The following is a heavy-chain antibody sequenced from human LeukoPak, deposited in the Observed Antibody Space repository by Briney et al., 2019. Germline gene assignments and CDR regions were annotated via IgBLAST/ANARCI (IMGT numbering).Heavy chain of an antibody. D-gene: IGHD3-3*01. V-gene: IGHV6-1*01. CDR1: GDSVSSNSAA. CDR2: TYYRSKWYN. J-gene: IGHJ5*02. CDR3: ARGLRFLEWLSWFDP. Sequence: SQTLSLTCAISGDSVSSNSAAWNWIRQPPSRGLEWLGRTYYRSKWYNDYAVSVKSRITINPDTSKNQFSLQLNSVTPEDTAVYYCARGLRFLEWLSWFDPWGQGTLVTVSS.